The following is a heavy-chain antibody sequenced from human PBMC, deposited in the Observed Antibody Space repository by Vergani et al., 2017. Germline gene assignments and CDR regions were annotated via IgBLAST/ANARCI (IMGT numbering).Heavy chain of an antibody. J-gene: IGHJ4*02. CDR1: GFTFSSYS. CDR2: ISSSSSTI. CDR3: ARDYGDYAADY. V-gene: IGHV3-48*01. Sequence: EVQLLESGGGLVQPGGSLRLSCAASGFTFSSYSMNWVRQAPGKGLEWVSYISSSSSTIYYADSVKGRFTISRDNAKNSLYLQMNSLRAEDTAVYYCARDYGDYAADYWGQGTLVTVSS. D-gene: IGHD4-17*01.